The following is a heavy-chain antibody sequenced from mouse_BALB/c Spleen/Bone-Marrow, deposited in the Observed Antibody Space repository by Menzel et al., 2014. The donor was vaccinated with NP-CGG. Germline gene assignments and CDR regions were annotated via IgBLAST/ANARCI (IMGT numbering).Heavy chain of an antibody. CDR2: IYPGDGDA. D-gene: IGHD2-1*01. CDR3: ARGDGNYPFYAMDY. Sequence: VQLQQSGAELVRPGSSVKISCKASGYAFSSYWMNWVKQRPGQGLEWNGQIYPGDGDANYNGKFKGKATLTADKSSSTAYVQLSSLTSEDSAVYFCARGDGNYPFYAMDYWGQGTSVTVSS. V-gene: IGHV1-80*01. CDR1: GYAFSSYW. J-gene: IGHJ4*01.